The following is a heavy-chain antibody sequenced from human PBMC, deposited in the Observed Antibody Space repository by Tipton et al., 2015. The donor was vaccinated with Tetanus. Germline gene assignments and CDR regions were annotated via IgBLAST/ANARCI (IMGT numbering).Heavy chain of an antibody. CDR2: IYPDDADT. V-gene: IGHV5-51*01. D-gene: IGHD1-26*01. J-gene: IGHJ4*02. CDR3: ARHPRGNAGNPLYYLDY. CDR1: GYAFPKYW. Sequence: QLVQSGAEVKKPGESLRISCQGSGYAFPKYWIGWVRQKPGTGLEWMGIIYPDDADTRYSPSFQGRVTVSVDKSTNTAYLQWSSLRASDTGMYYCARHPRGNAGNPLYYLDYWGQGTLVTVSS.